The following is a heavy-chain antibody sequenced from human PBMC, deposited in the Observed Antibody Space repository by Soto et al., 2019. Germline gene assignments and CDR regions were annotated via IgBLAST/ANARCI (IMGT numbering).Heavy chain of an antibody. Sequence: EVQLVESGGGLVQTGGSLRLSCAASGLTFSSYSMNWVRQAPGKGLEWVSYVSSTSNTRYYADSVKGRFTISRDNAKNSQYLQMNRLRAEDTAVYYCARDRCRGGTCYYFDYWGQGTLVTVSS. CDR2: VSSTSNTR. J-gene: IGHJ4*02. CDR1: GLTFSSYS. CDR3: ARDRCRGGTCYYFDY. V-gene: IGHV3-48*01. D-gene: IGHD2-15*01.